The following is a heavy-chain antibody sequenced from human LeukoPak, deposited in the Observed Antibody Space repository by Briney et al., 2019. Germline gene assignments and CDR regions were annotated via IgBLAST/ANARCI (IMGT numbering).Heavy chain of an antibody. Sequence: SVKVSCKASRGTFSSYAISWVRQAPGQGLEGMGGIIPIFGTANYAQKFQARVTITTDESTSTAYMELSSLRSEDTAVYYCARSSWRSAWYYYMDVWGKGTTVTVSS. CDR2: IIPIFGTA. D-gene: IGHD3-3*01. V-gene: IGHV1-69*05. J-gene: IGHJ6*03. CDR3: ARSSWRSAWYYYMDV. CDR1: RGTFSSYA.